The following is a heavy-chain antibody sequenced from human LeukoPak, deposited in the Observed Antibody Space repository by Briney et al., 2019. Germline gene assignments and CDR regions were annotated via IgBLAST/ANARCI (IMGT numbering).Heavy chain of an antibody. Sequence: VASVKVSCKASGYTFTSYDINWVRQATGQGLEWMGWMNPNSGNTGYAQKFQGRVTMTRNTSISTAYMELSSLRSEDTAVYYCARAHDTMVRGVSGYWGQGTLVTVSS. CDR1: GYTFTSYD. J-gene: IGHJ4*02. CDR3: ARAHDTMVRGVSGY. V-gene: IGHV1-8*01. D-gene: IGHD3-10*01. CDR2: MNPNSGNT.